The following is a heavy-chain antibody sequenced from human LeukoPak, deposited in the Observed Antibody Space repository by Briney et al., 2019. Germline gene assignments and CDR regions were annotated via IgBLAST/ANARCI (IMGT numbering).Heavy chain of an antibody. V-gene: IGHV3-15*01. CDR1: GFTFAPAW. CDR2: ITSNADGGTT. CDR3: STYGGRAG. J-gene: IGHJ4*02. D-gene: IGHD3-16*01. Sequence: GGSLRLSCAASGFTFAPAWMSWVRQAPGKGLEWLGRITSNADGGTTDYAAPVKGRFTISRDDSKNMAYLQMNSLQSEDTAMYYWSTYGGRAGWGQGTLVTVSS.